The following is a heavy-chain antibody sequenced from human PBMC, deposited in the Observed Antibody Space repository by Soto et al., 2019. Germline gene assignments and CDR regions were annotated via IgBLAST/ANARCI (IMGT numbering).Heavy chain of an antibody. D-gene: IGHD3-10*01. Sequence: QVQLVESGGGVVQPGRSLRLSCAASGFTFSSYGIHWVRQAPGKGLEWVAVISYDGNNKYYADSVKGRFTISRDNSKNTLYLQMNSLRAEDTAVYYCAINGPSSGSGAFDIWGQGTMVTVSS. J-gene: IGHJ3*02. CDR2: ISYDGNNK. V-gene: IGHV3-30*03. CDR3: AINGPSSGSGAFDI. CDR1: GFTFSSYG.